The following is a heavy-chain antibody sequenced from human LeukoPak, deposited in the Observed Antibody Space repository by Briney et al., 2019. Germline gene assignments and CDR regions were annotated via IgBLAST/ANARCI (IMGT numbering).Heavy chain of an antibody. J-gene: IGHJ4*02. D-gene: IGHD6-13*01. Sequence: SETLSLTCTVSGGSISSSSYYWGWIRQPPGKGLEWIGSIYYSGSTYYNPSLKSRVTISVDTSKNQLSLRLSSVAAADTAVYYCASTGYSSSWYEGQIDYWGQGTLVTVSS. CDR3: ASTGYSSSWYEGQIDY. CDR1: GGSISSSSYY. CDR2: IYYSGST. V-gene: IGHV4-39*07.